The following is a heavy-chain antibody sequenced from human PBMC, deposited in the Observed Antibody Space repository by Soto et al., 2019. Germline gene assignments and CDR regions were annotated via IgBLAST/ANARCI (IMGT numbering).Heavy chain of an antibody. V-gene: IGHV4-4*02. J-gene: IGHJ6*04. CDR3: ARGSRYCSGGTCYRDLDV. CDR1: SGSISSTNW. Sequence: QVQLQESGPGLVKPSGTLSLTCAVSSGSISSTNWWSWVRQPPGKGLEWIGEIYHGGSTNYNPSLKSRVNISVDKYKNYFSLELSSVTAADTAVYYCARGSRYCSGGTCYRDLDVWGKGTTVTVSS. D-gene: IGHD2-15*01. CDR2: IYHGGST.